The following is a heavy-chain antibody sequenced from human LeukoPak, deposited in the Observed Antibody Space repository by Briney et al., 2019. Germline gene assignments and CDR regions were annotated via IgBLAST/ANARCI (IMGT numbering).Heavy chain of an antibody. Sequence: SETLSLTCTVSGGSISSYYWSWIRQPPGKGLEWIGYIYYSGSTNYNPSLKSRVTISVDTSKNQFSLKLSSVTVADPAVYYCAGHTYPGLGDYWGQGTLVTVSS. CDR1: GGSISSYY. V-gene: IGHV4-59*01. D-gene: IGHD6-19*01. CDR2: IYYSGST. J-gene: IGHJ4*02. CDR3: AGHTYPGLGDY.